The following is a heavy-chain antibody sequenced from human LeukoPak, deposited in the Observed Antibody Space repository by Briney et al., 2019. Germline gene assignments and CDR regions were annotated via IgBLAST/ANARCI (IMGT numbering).Heavy chain of an antibody. V-gene: IGHV3-21*01. Sequence: GGSLRLSCAASGLTFSSYSMNWVRQAPGKGLEWVSSISSSSSYIYYADSVKGRFTISRDNAKNSLYLQMNSLRAEDTAVYYCARGNYADCSGGSCYSGGDYWGQGTLVTVSS. J-gene: IGHJ4*02. D-gene: IGHD2-15*01. CDR1: GLTFSSYS. CDR2: ISSSSSYI. CDR3: ARGNYADCSGGSCYSGGDY.